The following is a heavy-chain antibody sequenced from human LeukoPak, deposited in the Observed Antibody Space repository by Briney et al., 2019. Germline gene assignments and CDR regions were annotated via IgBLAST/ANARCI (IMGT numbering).Heavy chain of an antibody. J-gene: IGHJ3*01. CDR1: GITFDIYW. Sequence: GGSLRLSCAASGITFDIYWMSWVRQAPGKGLQWVASIKQDGSEKYYVDSVKGRFTISRDNARNSLYLQMKGLRAEDTAVYYCVRDRMRSTRAFDLWGQGTMVSVSS. CDR2: IKQDGSEK. V-gene: IGHV3-7*04. CDR3: VRDRMRSTRAFDL.